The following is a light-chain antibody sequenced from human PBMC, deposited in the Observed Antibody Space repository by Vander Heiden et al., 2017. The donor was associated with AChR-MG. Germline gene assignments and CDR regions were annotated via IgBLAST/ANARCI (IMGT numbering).Light chain of an antibody. CDR2: DVT. V-gene: IGLV2-14*03. CDR1: TSNIDDYRY. J-gene: IGLJ2*01. CDR3: TSYTSGKSPSVV. Sequence: APTQSASVSGSPGQSITISCTGATSNIDDYRYVSWYQHYPGKAPKLIIYDVTKRPSGVADRFSGSKSGNTASLTISGIQAEDEANYYCTSYTSGKSPSVVFGRGTKLTV.